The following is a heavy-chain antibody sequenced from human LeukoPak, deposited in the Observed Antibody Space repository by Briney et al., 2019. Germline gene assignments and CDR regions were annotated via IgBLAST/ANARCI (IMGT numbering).Heavy chain of an antibody. CDR2: ISSSSSTI. Sequence: PGGSLRLSCAASGFTFSSYSMNWVRQAPGKGLEWVSYISSSSSTIYYADSVKGRFTISRDNAKNSLYLQMNSLRAEDTAVYYCARDGLGAYCGGDCYLDAFDIWGQGTMVTVSS. D-gene: IGHD2-21*01. CDR3: ARDGLGAYCGGDCYLDAFDI. V-gene: IGHV3-48*01. J-gene: IGHJ3*02. CDR1: GFTFSSYS.